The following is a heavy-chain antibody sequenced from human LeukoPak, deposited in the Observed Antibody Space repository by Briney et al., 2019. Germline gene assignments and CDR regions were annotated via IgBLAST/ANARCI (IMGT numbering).Heavy chain of an antibody. D-gene: IGHD3-9*01. J-gene: IGHJ4*02. CDR2: ISSSSSYI. Sequence: PGGSLRLSCAASGFTFSSYSMNWVRQAPGRGLEWVSSISSSSSYIYYADSVKGRFTISRDTAKNSLYLQMNSLRAEDTAVYYCARDGQYDILPGYYCVMDYWVQGTLVTVSS. CDR3: ARDGQYDILPGYYCVMDY. V-gene: IGHV3-21*01. CDR1: GFTFSSYS.